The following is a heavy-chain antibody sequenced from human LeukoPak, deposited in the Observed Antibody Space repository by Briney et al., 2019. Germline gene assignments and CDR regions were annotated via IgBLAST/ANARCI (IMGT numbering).Heavy chain of an antibody. J-gene: IGHJ3*02. CDR2: IGTAGDT. CDR1: GFTFSSYD. D-gene: IGHD6-13*01. V-gene: IGHV3-13*01. CDR3: ARAAAGTLAFDI. Sequence: TGGSLRLSCAASGFTFSSYDMHWVRQATGKGLEWVSAIGTAGDTYYPGSVKGRFTISRENAKNSLYLQMNRLRAGDTAVYYCARAAAGTLAFDIRGQGTMVTVSS.